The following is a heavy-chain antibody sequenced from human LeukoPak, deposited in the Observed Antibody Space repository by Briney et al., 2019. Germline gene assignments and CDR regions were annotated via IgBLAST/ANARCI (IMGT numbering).Heavy chain of an antibody. D-gene: IGHD3-10*01. J-gene: IGHJ4*02. CDR2: INHSGST. CDR3: ARAITMVRGAEYYFDY. CDR1: GGSFSGYY. V-gene: IGHV4-34*01. Sequence: PSETLSLTCAVYGGSFSGYYWSWIRQPPGKGLEWIGEINHSGSTNYNPSLKSRVTISVDTSKNQFSLKLSSVTAADTAVYYCARAITMVRGAEYYFDYWGQGTLVTVSS.